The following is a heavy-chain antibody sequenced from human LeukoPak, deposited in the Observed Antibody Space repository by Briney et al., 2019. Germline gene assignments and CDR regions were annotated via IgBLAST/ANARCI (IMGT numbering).Heavy chain of an antibody. Sequence: SETLSLTCTVSGGSISSSSYYWGWIRQPPGKGLEWIGSIYYSGSTYYNPSLKSRVTISVDTSKNQFSLKLSSVTAADTAVYYCARGPYDFWSGYYCFDYWGKGTLVTVSS. CDR3: ARGPYDFWSGYYCFDY. J-gene: IGHJ4*02. D-gene: IGHD3-3*01. V-gene: IGHV4-39*07. CDR2: IYYSGST. CDR1: GGSISSSSYY.